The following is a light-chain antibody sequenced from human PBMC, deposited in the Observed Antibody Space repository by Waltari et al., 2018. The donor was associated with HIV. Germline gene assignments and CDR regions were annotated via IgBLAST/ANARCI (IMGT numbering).Light chain of an antibody. V-gene: IGLV1-40*01. CDR1: SSNLGAGYD. CDR3: QSLDNSLSGNVV. CDR2: PIV. J-gene: IGLJ2*01. Sequence: QSVLTQPPSVSGAPGQSVTISCTGSSSNLGAGYDVHWYQHLQGAAPKLLINPIVYRPSGVPDRFSGSKSGSSASRAITGLQAEDEADYYCQSLDNSLSGNVVFGGGTKLTVL.